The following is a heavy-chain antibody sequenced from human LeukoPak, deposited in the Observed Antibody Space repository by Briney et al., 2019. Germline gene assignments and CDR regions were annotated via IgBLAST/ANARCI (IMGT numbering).Heavy chain of an antibody. Sequence: PSETLSLTCTVSGGSISSYYWSWIRQPPGKGLEWIGYIYYSGSTNYNPSLKSRVTMSVDTSKNQFSLKLSSVTAADTAVYYCARDQSSYYDFWSGYSEAFDIWGQGTMVTVSS. CDR1: GGSISSYY. CDR2: IYYSGST. D-gene: IGHD3-3*01. J-gene: IGHJ3*02. CDR3: ARDQSSYYDFWSGYSEAFDI. V-gene: IGHV4-59*12.